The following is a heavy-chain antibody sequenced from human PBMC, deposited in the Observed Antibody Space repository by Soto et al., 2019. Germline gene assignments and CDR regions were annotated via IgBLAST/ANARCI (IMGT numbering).Heavy chain of an antibody. CDR3: ARADIVATKFDY. J-gene: IGHJ4*02. D-gene: IGHD5-12*01. CDR1: GYTCTGYY. CDR2: INPNSGGT. V-gene: IGHV1-2*02. Sequence: ASVKVSCKASGYTCTGYYMHWMRQAPGQGLEWMGWINPNSGGTNYAQKFQGRVTMTRDTSISTAYMELSRLRSDDTAVYYCARADIVATKFDYWGQGTLVPVSS.